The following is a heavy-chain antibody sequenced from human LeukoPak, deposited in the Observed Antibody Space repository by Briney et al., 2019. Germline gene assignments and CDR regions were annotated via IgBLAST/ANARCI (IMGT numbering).Heavy chain of an antibody. CDR2: ISNNGGYT. V-gene: IGHV3-23*01. CDR3: AKQLGYCSDGSCYFPY. D-gene: IGHD2-15*01. J-gene: IGHJ4*02. Sequence: GGSLRLSCAASGLAFSAYKMHWVRQAPGKGLEWVSAISNNGGYTYYADSVQGRFTISRDNSKSTLCLQMNSLRAEDTAVYYCAKQLGYCSDGSCYFPYWGQGTLVTVSS. CDR1: GLAFSAYK.